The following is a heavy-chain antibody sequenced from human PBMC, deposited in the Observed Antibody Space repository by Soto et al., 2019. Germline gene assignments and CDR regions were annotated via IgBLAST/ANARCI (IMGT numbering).Heavy chain of an antibody. CDR2: ISAYNGNT. CDR3: ARVRELTTVVTHYYYYGMDV. Sequence: GASVKVSCKASGYTFTSYGISWVRQAPGKGLERMGWISAYNGNTNYAQKLQGRVTMTTDTATSTAYMELRSLRSDDTAVYYCARVRELTTVVTHYYYYGMDVWGQGTTVTVSS. D-gene: IGHD4-17*01. J-gene: IGHJ6*02. V-gene: IGHV1-18*04. CDR1: GYTFTSYG.